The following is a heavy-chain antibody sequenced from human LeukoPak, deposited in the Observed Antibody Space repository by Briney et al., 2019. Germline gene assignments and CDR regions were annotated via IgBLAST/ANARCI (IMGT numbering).Heavy chain of an antibody. J-gene: IGHJ5*01. D-gene: IGHD6-13*01. Sequence: SETLSLTCTVSGGSISSYYWSWLRQPPGKGLEWIGYIYYSGSTNYNPSLKSRVTISVDTSKNQFSLKLSSVTAADTAVYYCARHVARIAAAGTVWWFDSWGQGTLVTVSS. CDR1: GGSISSYY. V-gene: IGHV4-59*08. CDR2: IYYSGST. CDR3: ARHVARIAAAGTVWWFDS.